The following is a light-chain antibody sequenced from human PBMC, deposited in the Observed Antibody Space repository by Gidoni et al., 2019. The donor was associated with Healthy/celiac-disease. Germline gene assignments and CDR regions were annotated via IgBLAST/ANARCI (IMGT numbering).Light chain of an antibody. V-gene: IGLV2-11*01. J-gene: IGLJ1*01. Sequence: QSALTQPRAVSGSPGKSVPISCTGTSSDVGGYNYVSWYQQHPGKAPKLMIYDVSKRPSGVPDRFSGSKSGNTASLTISGLQAEDEADYYCCSYAGSYGGVFGTGTKVTVL. CDR3: CSYAGSYGGV. CDR1: SSDVGGYNY. CDR2: DVS.